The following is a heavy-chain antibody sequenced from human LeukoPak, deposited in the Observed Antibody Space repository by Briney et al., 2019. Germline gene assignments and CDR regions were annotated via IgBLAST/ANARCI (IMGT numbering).Heavy chain of an antibody. D-gene: IGHD6-6*01. CDR1: GGTISSGSYY. J-gene: IGHJ6*04. CDR2: IYTSGST. V-gene: IGHV4-61*02. CDR3: ATQGRAAQLFAHDF. Sequence: KASETLSLTCTLSGGTISSGSYYWSWIRQPAGKGLEWIGRIYTSGSTNYNPSLKSRVTISVDTSKKQFSPKLSSVTAADTAVYYCATQGRAAQLFAHDFWGKGTTVTVSS.